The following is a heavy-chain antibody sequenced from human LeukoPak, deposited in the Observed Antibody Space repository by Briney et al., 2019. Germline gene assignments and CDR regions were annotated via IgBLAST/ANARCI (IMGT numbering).Heavy chain of an antibody. J-gene: IGHJ4*02. CDR1: GCSFSDYE. CDR3: ANIGDYYGSGTPWDY. D-gene: IGHD3-10*01. V-gene: IGHV3-48*03. Sequence: GGSLRLSCAASGCSFSDYEINWVREAPGKGLEWVSYISSSGSNIYYADAVKGRFTISRDNAKNSLYLQMNSLRAEDTAVYYCANIGDYYGSGTPWDYWGQGTLVTVSS. CDR2: ISSSGSNI.